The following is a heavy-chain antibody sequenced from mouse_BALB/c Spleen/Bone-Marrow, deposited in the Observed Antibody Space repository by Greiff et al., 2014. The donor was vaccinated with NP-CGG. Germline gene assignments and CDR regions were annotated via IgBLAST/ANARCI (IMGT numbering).Heavy chain of an antibody. CDR3: ARIYDGYFLFDY. CDR2: IYPYNGGT. J-gene: IGHJ2*01. V-gene: IGHV1S29*02. CDR1: GYTFTDYN. Sequence: VQLQQSGPELVKPGASVKISCKASGYTFTDYNMHWVKQSRGQSLEWIGYIYPYNGGTGYNQEFKSKATLTVDNSSSTAYMELRSLTSEDSAVYYCARIYDGYFLFDYWGQGTTLTVSS. D-gene: IGHD2-3*01.